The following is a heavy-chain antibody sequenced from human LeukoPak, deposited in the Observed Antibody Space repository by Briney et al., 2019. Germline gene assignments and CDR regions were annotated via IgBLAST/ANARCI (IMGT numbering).Heavy chain of an antibody. D-gene: IGHD2-15*01. CDR3: ARAPGISQAADY. CDR2: IIPILGIA. V-gene: IGHV1-69*04. J-gene: IGHJ4*02. Sequence: SVKVSCKASGGTFSSYAIGWVRQAPGQGLEWMGGIIPILGIANYAQKFQGRVTITADKSTSTAYMELSSLRSEDTAVYYCARAPGISQAADYWGQGTLVTVSS. CDR1: GGTFSSYA.